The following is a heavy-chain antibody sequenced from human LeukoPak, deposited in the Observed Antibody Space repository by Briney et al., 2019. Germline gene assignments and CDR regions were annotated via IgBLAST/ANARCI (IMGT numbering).Heavy chain of an antibody. CDR3: TRVRNSNNWWGAFDI. J-gene: IGHJ3*02. CDR1: GYTFGTSS. Sequence: ASVNVSCKAFGYTFGTSSISWVRQAPGQGLEWMGWISPNNGNTHYAQGVQGGVTMTTDTSRSTAYMELRSLRSDDTAVYYCTRVRNSNNWWGAFDIWGQGTMVTVSS. D-gene: IGHD1-1*01. V-gene: IGHV1-18*01. CDR2: ISPNNGNT.